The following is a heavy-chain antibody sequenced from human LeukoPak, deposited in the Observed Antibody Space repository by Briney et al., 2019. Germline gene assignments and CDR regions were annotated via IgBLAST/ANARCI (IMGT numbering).Heavy chain of an antibody. CDR3: AATNWFDP. CDR2: INQGGSDQ. CDR1: GFTLSDYW. Sequence: GGPLRLSCAASGFTLSDYWMSWVRQAPGKGPEWVANINQGGSDQHYVDSLKGRFTISRDNAKNLLFLQMNGLTAEDTAVYYCAATNWFDPWGQGTLVTVSS. D-gene: IGHD1-26*01. J-gene: IGHJ5*02. V-gene: IGHV3-7*01.